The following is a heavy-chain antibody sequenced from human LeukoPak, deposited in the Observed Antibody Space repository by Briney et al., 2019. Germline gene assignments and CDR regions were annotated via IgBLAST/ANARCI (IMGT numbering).Heavy chain of an antibody. Sequence: GGSLRLSCAASGFTFSSYAMSWVRQAPGKGVEWVSAISGSGGSPYYADSVKGRFTSSRDNSKNTLYLQMNSLRAEDTAVYYCAKSQGSSGWYNYYYGMDVWGQGTTVTVSS. CDR1: GFTFSSYA. D-gene: IGHD6-19*01. V-gene: IGHV3-23*01. J-gene: IGHJ6*02. CDR2: ISGSGGSP. CDR3: AKSQGSSGWYNYYYGMDV.